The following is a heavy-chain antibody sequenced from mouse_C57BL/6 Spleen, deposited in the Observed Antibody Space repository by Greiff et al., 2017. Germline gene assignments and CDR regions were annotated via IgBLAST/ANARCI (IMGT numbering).Heavy chain of an antibody. CDR3: AGGVTGAMDY. J-gene: IGHJ4*01. CDR1: GYTFTDYY. V-gene: IGHV1-26*01. D-gene: IGHD4-1*01. Sequence: VQLQQSGPELVKPGASVKISCKASGYTFTDYYMNWVKQSHGKSLEWIGDINPNNGGTSYNQKFKGKATLTVDKSSSTAYMELRSLTSEDSAVYYCAGGVTGAMDYWGQGTSVTVSS. CDR2: INPNNGGT.